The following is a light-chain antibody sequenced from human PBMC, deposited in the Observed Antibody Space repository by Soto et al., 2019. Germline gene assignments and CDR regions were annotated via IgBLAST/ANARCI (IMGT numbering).Light chain of an antibody. V-gene: IGKV3-15*01. CDR1: QTVGSN. CDR2: GAS. CDR3: HQYNTRHQR. J-gene: IGKJ1*01. Sequence: EVVLTQSPATLSVSPGERATLSCRASQTVGSNLAWYQHKPGQAPRLLISGASTRATGVPARFGGSGSGTEFALTITGLQSEDFKVYFCHQYNTRHQRFGKGPKG.